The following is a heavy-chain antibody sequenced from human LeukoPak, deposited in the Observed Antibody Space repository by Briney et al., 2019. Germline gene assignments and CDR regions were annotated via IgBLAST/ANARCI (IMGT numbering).Heavy chain of an antibody. CDR1: GFTFGDYA. D-gene: IGHD6-19*01. V-gene: IGHV3-69-1*01. Sequence: GGSLRLSCTASGFTFGDYAMNWVRQAPGKGLEWVSFITSSSSIYYADSVKGRFTISRDNAKNSLFLQMNSLRAEDTAVYYCAMQWLVKGGYYFDYWGQGTLVSVSS. CDR3: AMQWLVKGGYYFDY. CDR2: ITSSSSI. J-gene: IGHJ4*02.